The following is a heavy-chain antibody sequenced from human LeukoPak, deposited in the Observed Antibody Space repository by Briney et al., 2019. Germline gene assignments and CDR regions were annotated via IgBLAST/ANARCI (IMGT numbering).Heavy chain of an antibody. CDR3: ARQFPYDGELDY. D-gene: IGHD4-17*01. CDR2: IYYSGST. Sequence: PSETLSLTCTVSGGSISSSSYYWGWIRQPPGKGLEWIGSIYYSGSTYYNPSLKSRVTISVDTSKNLFSLKLSSVTAADTAVYYCARQFPYDGELDYWGQGTLVTVSS. V-gene: IGHV4-39*01. CDR1: GGSISSSSYY. J-gene: IGHJ4*02.